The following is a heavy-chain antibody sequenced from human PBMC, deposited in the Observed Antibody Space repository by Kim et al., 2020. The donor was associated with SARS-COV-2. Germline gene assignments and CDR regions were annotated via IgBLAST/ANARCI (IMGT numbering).Heavy chain of an antibody. CDR3: AREGYCSGGSCYHYYYYGMDV. Sequence: GGSLRLSCAASGFTFSSYWMSWVRQAPGKGLEWVANIKQDGSEKYYVDSVKGRFTISRDNAKNSLYLQMNSLRAEDTAVYYCAREGYCSGGSCYHYYYYGMDVWGQGTTVTVSS. CDR1: GFTFSSYW. V-gene: IGHV3-7*01. CDR2: IKQDGSEK. D-gene: IGHD2-15*01. J-gene: IGHJ6*02.